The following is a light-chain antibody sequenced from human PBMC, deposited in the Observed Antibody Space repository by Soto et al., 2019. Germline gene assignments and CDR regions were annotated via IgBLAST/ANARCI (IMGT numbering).Light chain of an antibody. CDR3: ASWDDTMSGRV. CDR2: KND. V-gene: IGLV1-47*01. Sequence: QSVLTQPPSASGTPGQRVTISCTGSSSDIGSNYVYWYQQLPEMAPKLLIYKNDKRPSGISARFSGSKSGTSASLAISGLRTEDEANYYCASWDDTMSGRVFGGGTKLTVL. CDR1: SSDIGSNY. J-gene: IGLJ3*02.